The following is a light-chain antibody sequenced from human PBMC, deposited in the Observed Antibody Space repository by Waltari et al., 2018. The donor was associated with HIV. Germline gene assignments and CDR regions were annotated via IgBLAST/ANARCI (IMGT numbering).Light chain of an antibody. Sequence: VLTQSPGTLSFSPGETVTLSCRASKTVSENYLAWYQHKAGQAPRLLIYGASSRATGTPDKFSGSGSGTDFTLTISRLEPADSAVYYCQQYGSLPRTFGQGTKLEIK. J-gene: IGKJ2*01. CDR1: KTVSENY. CDR3: QQYGSLPRT. V-gene: IGKV3-20*01. CDR2: GAS.